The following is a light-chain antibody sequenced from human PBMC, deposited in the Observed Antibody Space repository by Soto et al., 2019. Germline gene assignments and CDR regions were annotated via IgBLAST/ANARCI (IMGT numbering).Light chain of an antibody. CDR3: MQGAHWPPT. V-gene: IGKV2-30*01. CDR1: QSLIFIDGDTY. Sequence: DVVMTQSPLSLPVTLGQPASISCRSTQSLIFIDGDTYLNWFQQRPGQSPRRLIYKVSNRDSGVXDXXRGSGSGPDFTLQISRVEAEDVRIYYCMQGAHWPPTFGQGTKVEI. J-gene: IGKJ1*01. CDR2: KVS.